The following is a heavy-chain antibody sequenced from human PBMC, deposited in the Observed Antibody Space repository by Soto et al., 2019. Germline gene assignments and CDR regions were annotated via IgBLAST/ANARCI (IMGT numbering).Heavy chain of an antibody. V-gene: IGHV1-3*01. CDR1: GYTLTSYA. J-gene: IGHJ4*02. Sequence: VSVKVXCKASGYTLTSYAMHWVRQAPGQRLEWMGWINAGNGNTKYSQKFQGRVTITRDTSASTAYMELSSLRSEDTAVYYCARSIVVVTALDYWGQGTLVTVSS. D-gene: IGHD2-21*02. CDR3: ARSIVVVTALDY. CDR2: INAGNGNT.